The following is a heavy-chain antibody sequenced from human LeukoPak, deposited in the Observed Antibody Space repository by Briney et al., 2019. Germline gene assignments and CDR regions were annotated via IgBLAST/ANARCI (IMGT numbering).Heavy chain of an antibody. V-gene: IGHV1-46*01. CDR2: INPSGGST. CDR1: GYTFTSYY. CDR3: ARPLRWSNWFDP. Sequence: GASVKVSCKASGYTFTSYYMHWVRQAPGQGLEWMGIINPSGGSTSYAQKFQGRVTMTRNTSISTAYMELSSLRSEDTAVYYCARPLRWSNWFDPWGQGTLVTVSS. D-gene: IGHD4-23*01. J-gene: IGHJ5*02.